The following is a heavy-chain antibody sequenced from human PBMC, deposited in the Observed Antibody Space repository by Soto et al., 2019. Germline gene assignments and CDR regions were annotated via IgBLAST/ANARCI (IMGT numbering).Heavy chain of an antibody. CDR2: ISDDGSSK. V-gene: IGHV3-30*03. D-gene: IGHD3-22*01. CDR3: ARDLAYSHSSGYQDLFDY. J-gene: IGHJ4*02. CDR1: GFIFSGYG. Sequence: LGGSLRLSCAASGFIFSGYGMHWVRQAPGKGLEWVAVISDDGSSKYYADSVKGRFTTSRDNFKNTLYLQVDSLRAEDTAVYFCARDLAYSHSSGYQDLFDYWGQGTLVTVSS.